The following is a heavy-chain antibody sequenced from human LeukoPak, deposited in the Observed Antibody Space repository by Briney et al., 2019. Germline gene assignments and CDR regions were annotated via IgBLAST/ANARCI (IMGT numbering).Heavy chain of an antibody. CDR2: IYNSGST. CDR1: GGSISSYY. CDR3: ARETGTNLDY. D-gene: IGHD1-7*01. Sequence: PSQTLSLTCTVSGGSISSYYWSRIRQPPGKGLEWIGYIYNSGSTNYNPSLKSRVTISVDTSKKQFSLNLSSVTAADTAVYYCARETGTNLDYWGQGTLVTVSS. J-gene: IGHJ4*02. V-gene: IGHV4-59*01.